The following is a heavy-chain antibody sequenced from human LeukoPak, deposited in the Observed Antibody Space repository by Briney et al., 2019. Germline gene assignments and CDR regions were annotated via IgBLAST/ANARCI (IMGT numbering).Heavy chain of an antibody. V-gene: IGHV3-30*18. J-gene: IGHJ4*02. CDR3: ANLIVGATAFDY. Sequence: GGSLRLSCAASGFTFSSYGMHWVRQAPGKGLEWVAVISYDGSNKYYADSVKGRFTISRDNSKNTLYLQMNSLRAEDTAVYYCANLIVGATAFDYWGQGTLVTISS. D-gene: IGHD1-26*01. CDR1: GFTFSSYG. CDR2: ISYDGSNK.